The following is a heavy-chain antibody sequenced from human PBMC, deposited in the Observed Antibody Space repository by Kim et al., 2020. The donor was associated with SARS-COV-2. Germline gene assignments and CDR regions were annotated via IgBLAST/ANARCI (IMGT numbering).Heavy chain of an antibody. CDR3: AKGEDYYDSSGYYF. Sequence: GGSLRLSCAASGFTFSTYAMRWVRQAPGKGLEWVSAISGSAGSTYYADSVKGRFTVSRDNSKSTLYLQMNSLRAEDTAVYYCAKGEDYYDSSGYYFWGRG. V-gene: IGHV3-23*01. D-gene: IGHD3-22*01. CDR2: ISGSAGST. CDR1: GFTFSTYA. J-gene: IGHJ4*02.